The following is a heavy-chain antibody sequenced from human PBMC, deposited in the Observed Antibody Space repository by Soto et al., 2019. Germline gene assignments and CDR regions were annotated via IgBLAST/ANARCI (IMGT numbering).Heavy chain of an antibody. V-gene: IGHV3-48*01. CDR1: GFTFISYS. CDR2: ISSSSSTI. CDR3: ARDLRCYYGSGRYSAQLGSFDY. D-gene: IGHD3-10*01. Sequence: EVQLVESGGGLVQPGGSLRLSCAASGFTFISYSMNWVRQAPGKGPEWVSYISSSSSTIYYADSVKGRFTISRDNAQRSLYQQMNSLRAEDTAVYYCARDLRCYYGSGRYSAQLGSFDYGGQGILGAVSS. J-gene: IGHJ4*02.